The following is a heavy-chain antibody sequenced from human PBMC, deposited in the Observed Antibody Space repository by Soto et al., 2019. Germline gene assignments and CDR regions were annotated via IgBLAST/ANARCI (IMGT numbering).Heavy chain of an antibody. CDR3: ARIDYYYSSGSYYYFDY. D-gene: IGHD3-10*01. V-gene: IGHV3-21*01. CDR1: GFTFSSYS. CDR2: ISSSSSYI. Sequence: GGSLRLSCAASGFTFSSYSMNWVRQPPGKGLEWVSSISSSSSYIYYADSVKGRFTISRDNAKNSLYLQMNSLRAEDTAVYYCARIDYYYSSGSYYYFDYWGQGTLVTVSS. J-gene: IGHJ4*02.